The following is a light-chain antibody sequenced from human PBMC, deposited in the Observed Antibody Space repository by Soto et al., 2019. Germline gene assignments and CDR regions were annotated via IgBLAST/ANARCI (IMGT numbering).Light chain of an antibody. J-gene: IGKJ1*01. CDR2: GAS. Sequence: EIVMTQSPATLSVSQGERATLSCRASQSVSSNLAWYQQKPGQAPRLLIYGASTRATGIPARFSGSGSGTEFTLTISSLQSEDFAVYYCQQYDNWPPWTFGRGTKVDIK. CDR1: QSVSSN. V-gene: IGKV3-15*01. CDR3: QQYDNWPPWT.